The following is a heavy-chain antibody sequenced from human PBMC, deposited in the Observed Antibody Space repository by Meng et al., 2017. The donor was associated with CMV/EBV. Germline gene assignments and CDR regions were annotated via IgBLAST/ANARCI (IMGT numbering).Heavy chain of an antibody. CDR2: ISGSGGST. V-gene: IGHV3-23*01. CDR3: AKVTGRCSSTSCYFDAFDI. Sequence: GGSLRLSCAASGFTFSSYGMHWVRQAPGKGLEWVSAISGSGGSTYYADSVKGRFTISRDNSKNTLYLQMNSLRAEDTAVYYCAKVTGRCSSTSCYFDAFDIWGQGTMVTVSS. CDR1: GFTFSSYG. J-gene: IGHJ3*02. D-gene: IGHD2-2*01.